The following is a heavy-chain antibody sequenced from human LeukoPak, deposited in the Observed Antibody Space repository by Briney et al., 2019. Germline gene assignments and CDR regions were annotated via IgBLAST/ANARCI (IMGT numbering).Heavy chain of an antibody. CDR3: ARPPYGGVDY. Sequence: GGSLRLSCAASGFTFSRYSMNWVRQAPGKGPEWISYISSSSSTIYYADSVKGRFTISRDNAKNSLYLQMNSLRDEDTAVYYCARPPYGGVDYWGQGTLVTVSS. V-gene: IGHV3-48*02. CDR2: ISSSSSTI. CDR1: GFTFSRYS. D-gene: IGHD4-23*01. J-gene: IGHJ4*02.